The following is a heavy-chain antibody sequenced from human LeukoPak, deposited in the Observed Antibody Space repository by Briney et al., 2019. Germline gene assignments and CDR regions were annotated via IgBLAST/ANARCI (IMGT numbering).Heavy chain of an antibody. CDR2: INWNGGST. V-gene: IGHV3-20*04. CDR1: GFTLDDYG. J-gene: IGHJ3*02. CDR3: AREFTSYYVDAFDI. D-gene: IGHD1-26*01. Sequence: PGGSLRLSCAASGFTLDDYGMSSVRQAPGKRLEWVSGINWNGGSTGYADTVKGRFTISRDNAKNSLYLQMNSLRAEDTALYYCAREFTSYYVDAFDIWGQGTMVTVSS.